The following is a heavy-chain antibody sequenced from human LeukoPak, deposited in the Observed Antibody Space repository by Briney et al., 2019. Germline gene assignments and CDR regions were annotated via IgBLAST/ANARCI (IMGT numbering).Heavy chain of an antibody. V-gene: IGHV4-39*07. J-gene: IGHJ4*02. CDR2: IYYSGST. Sequence: SETLSLTCTVSGGSISSSSYYWGWIRQPPGKGLEWIGSIYYSGSTYYNPSLKSRVTISVDTSKNQFSLKLSPVTAADTAVYYCARRANSGRVDPTRGYYFDYWGQGTLVTVSS. D-gene: IGHD1-1*01. CDR3: ARRANSGRVDPTRGYYFDY. CDR1: GGSISSSSYY.